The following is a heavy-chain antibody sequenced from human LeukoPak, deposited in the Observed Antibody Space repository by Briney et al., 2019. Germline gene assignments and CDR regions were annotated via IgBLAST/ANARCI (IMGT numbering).Heavy chain of an antibody. CDR2: ISSSGSTI. J-gene: IGHJ4*02. CDR3: ARSGYYYDSSGYYLDY. CDR1: GFTFSDYY. D-gene: IGHD3-22*01. Sequence: GGSLRLSCAASGFTFSDYYMSWLRQAPGKGLEWVSYISSSGSTIYYADSAKGRFTISRDNAKNSLYLQMNSLRAEDTAVYYCARSGYYYDSSGYYLDYWGQGTLVTVSS. V-gene: IGHV3-11*04.